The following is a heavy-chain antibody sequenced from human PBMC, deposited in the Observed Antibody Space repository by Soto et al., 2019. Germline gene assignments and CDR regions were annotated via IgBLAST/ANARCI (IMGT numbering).Heavy chain of an antibody. D-gene: IGHD5-12*01. CDR3: PQDGPTVATITFCDH. Sequence: PGGSLRLSCAASGFTFSSYGMHWVRQAPGKGLEWVAVISYDGSNKYYADSVKGRFTISRDNSKNTLYLQMNSLRAEDTAAYYCPQDGPTVATITFCDHWGQGTLVPVSS. CDR1: GFTFSSYG. V-gene: IGHV3-30*18. J-gene: IGHJ4*02. CDR2: ISYDGSNK.